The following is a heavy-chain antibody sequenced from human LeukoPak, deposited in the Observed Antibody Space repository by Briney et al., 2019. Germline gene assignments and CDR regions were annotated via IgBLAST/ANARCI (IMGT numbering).Heavy chain of an antibody. J-gene: IGHJ4*02. Sequence: GGSLRVSCAASGFTFSSYAMHWVRQAPGKGLEWVAVISYDGSNKYYADSVKGRFTISRDNSKNTLYLQMNSLRAEDTAVYYCARDLGIALDYWGQGTLVTVSS. CDR1: GFTFSSYA. D-gene: IGHD6-13*01. V-gene: IGHV3-30*04. CDR3: ARDLGIALDY. CDR2: ISYDGSNK.